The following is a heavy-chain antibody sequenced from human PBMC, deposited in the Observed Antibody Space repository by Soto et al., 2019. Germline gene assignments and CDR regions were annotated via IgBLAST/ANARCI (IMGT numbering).Heavy chain of an antibody. V-gene: IGHV5-51*01. J-gene: IGHJ6*02. CDR3: ARLGGAYDYSNYYYYGMDV. Sequence: GESLKISCKGSGYSFTSYWIGWVRQMPGKGLEWMGIIYPGDSDTRYSPSFQGQVTISAGKSISTAYLQWSSLKASDTAMYYCARLGGAYDYSNYYYYGMDVWGQGTTVTVSS. D-gene: IGHD4-4*01. CDR1: GYSFTSYW. CDR2: IYPGDSDT.